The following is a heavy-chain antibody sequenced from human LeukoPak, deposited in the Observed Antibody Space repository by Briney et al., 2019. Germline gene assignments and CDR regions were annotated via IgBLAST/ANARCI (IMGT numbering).Heavy chain of an antibody. CDR1: GYTFTSYD. J-gene: IGHJ6*02. Sequence: ASVKVSCKASGYTFTSYDINWVRPATGQGLEWMGWMNPNSGNTGYAQKFQGRVTMTRNTSISTAYMELSSLRSEDTAVYYCARVKPIWSGYYGDYYYGMDVWGQGTTVTVSS. CDR2: MNPNSGNT. D-gene: IGHD3-3*01. CDR3: ARVKPIWSGYYGDYYYGMDV. V-gene: IGHV1-8*01.